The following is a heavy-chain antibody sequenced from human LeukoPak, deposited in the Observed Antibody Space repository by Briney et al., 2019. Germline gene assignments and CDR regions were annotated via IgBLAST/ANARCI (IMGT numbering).Heavy chain of an antibody. CDR2: IKQDGSEK. V-gene: IGHV3-7*01. CDR1: GFTFSTYW. J-gene: IGHJ4*02. Sequence: PGGSLRPSCAASGFTFSTYWMSWVRQAPGKGLEWVANIKQDGSEKHYVDSVKGRLTISRDNAKNSLYLQMNSLRAEDTAVYYCARESGSGWAYFDYWGQGTLVTVSS. CDR3: ARESGSGWAYFDY. D-gene: IGHD6-19*01.